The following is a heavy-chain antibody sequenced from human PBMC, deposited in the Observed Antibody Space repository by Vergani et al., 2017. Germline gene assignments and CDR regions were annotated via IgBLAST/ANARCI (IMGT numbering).Heavy chain of an antibody. V-gene: IGHV3-21*02. CDR2: ISSSSSYI. J-gene: IGHJ3*02. CDR1: GFTFSSYS. Sequence: EVQLVESGGGLVKPGGSLRLSCAASGFTFSSYSMNWVRQAPGKGLEWVSSISSSSSYIYYADSMKGRFIISRDNAKNSLYLQMNSLRAEDTAVYYCAGYFLGYCRSTNCFEAFDIWGQGTMVTVSS. D-gene: IGHD2-2*01. CDR3: AGYFLGYCRSTNCFEAFDI.